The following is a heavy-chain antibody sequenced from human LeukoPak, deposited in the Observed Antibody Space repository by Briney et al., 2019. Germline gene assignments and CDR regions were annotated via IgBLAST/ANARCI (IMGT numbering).Heavy chain of an antibody. Sequence: GGSLRLSCAASGFTFSSYAMSWDRQAPGRGLEWVSASSGSGGSTYYADSVKGRFTISRDNSKNTLYLQMNSLRAEDTAVYYCAKYSSGWSFDYWGQGTLVTVSS. J-gene: IGHJ4*02. D-gene: IGHD6-19*01. CDR3: AKYSSGWSFDY. CDR2: SSGSGGST. V-gene: IGHV3-23*01. CDR1: GFTFSSYA.